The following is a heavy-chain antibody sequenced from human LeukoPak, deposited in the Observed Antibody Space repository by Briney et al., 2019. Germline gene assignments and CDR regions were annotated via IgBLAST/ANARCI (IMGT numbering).Heavy chain of an antibody. Sequence: PSETLSLTCTVSGGSISSYYWSWIRQPAGKGLEWPARIYTSGSTSHNPSLKSRVTMSIDTSKNQSSLKLNSVTAADTALYYCAREYGDFDYWGQETLVTVPS. CDR3: AREYGDFDY. V-gene: IGHV4-4*07. CDR2: IYTSGST. J-gene: IGHJ4*02. CDR1: GGSISSYY. D-gene: IGHD4-17*01.